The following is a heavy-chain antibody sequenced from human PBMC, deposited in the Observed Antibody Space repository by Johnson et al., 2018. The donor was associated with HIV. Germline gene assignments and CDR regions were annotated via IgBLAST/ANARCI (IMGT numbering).Heavy chain of an antibody. CDR1: GFTFDDYG. D-gene: IGHD6-25*01. J-gene: IGHJ3*02. V-gene: IGHV3-20*04. Sequence: VQLVESGGGVVRPGGSLRLSCAAAGFTFDDYGMSWVRQAPGKGLEWVSGINWNGVRTAYPDSMKGRFTISRDNAKNSLYLQMDSRRAGDTALYYGARDETQRRYALTAFVIWGQGTMVAVSS. CDR2: INWNGVRT. CDR3: ARDETQRRYALTAFVI.